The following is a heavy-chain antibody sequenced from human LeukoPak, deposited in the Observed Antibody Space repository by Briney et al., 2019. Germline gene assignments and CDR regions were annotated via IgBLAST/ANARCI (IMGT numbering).Heavy chain of an antibody. J-gene: IGHJ4*02. Sequence: ASVKVSCKVSGYTSTDYLIHWVRQVPGQGLEWMGWMNPNSGDTSYAQRFHDRVMITRDTSVTTVYLEVTSLTSDGTAVFYCASKAGNFQLRPTFDFWGQGTLLIVSS. CDR2: MNPNSGDT. V-gene: IGHV1-2*02. D-gene: IGHD1-1*01. CDR3: ASKAGNFQLRPTFDF. CDR1: GYTSTDYL.